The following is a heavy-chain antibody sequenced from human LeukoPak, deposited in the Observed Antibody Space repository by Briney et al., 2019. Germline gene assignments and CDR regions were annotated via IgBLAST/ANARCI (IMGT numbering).Heavy chain of an antibody. J-gene: IGHJ5*02. CDR2: IYHSGST. CDR3: ARDLAAAGTIDP. D-gene: IGHD6-13*01. CDR1: GGSISSYY. V-gene: IGHV4-59*01. Sequence: SETLSLTCTVSGGSISSYYWSWIRQPPGKGLEWIGYIYHSGSTNYNPSLKSRATISEDTSKNQFSLKLSSVTAADTAVYYCARDLAAAGTIDPWGEGTLVTVSS.